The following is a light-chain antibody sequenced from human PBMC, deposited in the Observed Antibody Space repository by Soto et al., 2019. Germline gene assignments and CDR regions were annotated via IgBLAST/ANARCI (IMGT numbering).Light chain of an antibody. CDR2: ETS. CDR3: QHHSNWLRT. V-gene: IGKV3-11*01. CDR1: QTVGGH. J-gene: IGKJ4*01. Sequence: EVVLTQSPATLSLSPGERATLSCRASQTVGGHFAWYQQKPGQAPRLLISETSHRATGIPGRFSGSGSGTDVTLTISSLEPEDFAVYYCQHHSNWLRTFGGGTKVEIE.